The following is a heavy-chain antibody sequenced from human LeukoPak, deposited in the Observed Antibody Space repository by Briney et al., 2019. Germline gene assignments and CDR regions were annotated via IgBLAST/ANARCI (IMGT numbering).Heavy chain of an antibody. Sequence: PGGSLRLSCAASGFTFSNYGMNWVRQAPGKGLEWVSYFSDSSSTIYYADSVKGRFTISRDNAQNSLYLQMNSLRPEDTAVYYCARRHGSGWFYFDYWGQGTLVTVSS. CDR1: GFTFSNYG. CDR3: ARRHGSGWFYFDY. V-gene: IGHV3-48*01. J-gene: IGHJ4*02. CDR2: FSDSSSTI. D-gene: IGHD6-19*01.